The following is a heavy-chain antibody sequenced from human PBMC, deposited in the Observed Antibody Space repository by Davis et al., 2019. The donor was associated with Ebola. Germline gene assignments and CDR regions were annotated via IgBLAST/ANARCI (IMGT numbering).Heavy chain of an antibody. CDR2: IYYSGDA. CDR3: ARLVGGYSDYFDS. Sequence: SETLSLTCTVSGGSISDSTYYWGWIRQAPGKGLEWIGNIYYSGDAYYNPSLKSRVTISVDTSKNQFSLRLNSVTAADTAVFYCARLVGGYSDYFDSWGQGALVTVSS. J-gene: IGHJ4*02. V-gene: IGHV4-39*01. CDR1: GGSISDSTYY. D-gene: IGHD2-21*01.